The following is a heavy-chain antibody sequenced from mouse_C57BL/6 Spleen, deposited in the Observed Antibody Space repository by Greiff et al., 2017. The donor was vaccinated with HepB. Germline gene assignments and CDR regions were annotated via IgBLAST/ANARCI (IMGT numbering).Heavy chain of an antibody. CDR3: ARHRYDVGFDY. CDR2: ISSGGSYT. V-gene: IGHV5-6*01. D-gene: IGHD2-12*01. Sequence: EVQGVESGGDLVKPGGSLKLSCAASGFTFSSYGMSWVRQTPDKRLEWVATISSGGSYTYYPDSVKGRFTISRDNAKNTLYLQMSSLKSEDTAMYYCARHRYDVGFDYWGQGTTLTVSS. CDR1: GFTFSSYG. J-gene: IGHJ2*01.